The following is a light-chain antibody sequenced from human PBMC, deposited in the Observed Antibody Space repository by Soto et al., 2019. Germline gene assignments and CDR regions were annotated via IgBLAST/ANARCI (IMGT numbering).Light chain of an antibody. Sequence: EIVMTQSPATLSVSPGERATLSCRASQSISSNLAWYQQKPGQAPRLLIYSESTRATGIPARFSGSGSGTELTLIISSLQSEDFAVYYCQQSNNWPPTFGQGTKLEIK. CDR2: SES. J-gene: IGKJ2*01. CDR3: QQSNNWPPT. V-gene: IGKV3-15*01. CDR1: QSISSN.